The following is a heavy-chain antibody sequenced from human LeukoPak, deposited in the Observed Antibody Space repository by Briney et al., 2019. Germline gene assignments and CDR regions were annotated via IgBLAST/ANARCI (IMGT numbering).Heavy chain of an antibody. Sequence: ASVKVSCKASGYTFTGYYMHWVRQAPGQGLEWMGIINPSGGSTSYAQKFQGRVTMTRDMSTSTVYMELSSLRSEDTAVYYCARVADDSSGYYDAFDIWGQGTMVTVSS. D-gene: IGHD3-22*01. CDR3: ARVADDSSGYYDAFDI. CDR2: INPSGGST. V-gene: IGHV1-46*01. J-gene: IGHJ3*02. CDR1: GYTFTGYY.